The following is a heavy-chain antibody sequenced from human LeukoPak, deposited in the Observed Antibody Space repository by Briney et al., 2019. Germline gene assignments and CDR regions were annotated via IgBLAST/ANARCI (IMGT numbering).Heavy chain of an antibody. CDR3: AQDTSTDVFNY. CDR1: GYTLTSYD. CDR2: INTKTGNP. Sequence: ASVKVSCRASGYTLTSYDINWVRQAPGQGLEWMGWINTKTGNPAYAQGFAGRFVFSLDTSVSTAYLQISSLKVEDTAVYYCAQDTSTDVFNYWGQGTLVTVSS. V-gene: IGHV7-4-1*02. J-gene: IGHJ4*02. D-gene: IGHD5-18*01.